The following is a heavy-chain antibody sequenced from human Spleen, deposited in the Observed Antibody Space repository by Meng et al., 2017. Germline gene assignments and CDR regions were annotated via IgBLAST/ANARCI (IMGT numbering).Heavy chain of an antibody. CDR1: GFTVSHNY. V-gene: IGHV3-66*02. J-gene: IGHJ4*02. CDR2: IYSGGNT. D-gene: IGHD4-17*01. CDR3: ARDFTLLDYGDYHD. Sequence: GESLKISCAASGFTVSHNYMSWVRQAPGKGLEWVSVIYSGGNTYYADSVKGRFTISRDNSKNTVFLQINSLRAEDTAVYYCARDFTLLDYGDYHDWGQGTLVTVSS.